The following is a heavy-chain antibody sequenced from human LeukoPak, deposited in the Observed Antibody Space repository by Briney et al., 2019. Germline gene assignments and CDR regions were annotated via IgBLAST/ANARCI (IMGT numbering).Heavy chain of an antibody. V-gene: IGHV3-48*01. CDR2: ISSSSSTI. J-gene: IGHJ4*02. CDR1: GITFSSYS. Sequence: GSLRLSCAASGITFSSYSMNWVHQAPGKGLEWVSYISSSSSTIYYADSVKGRFTISRDNAKNSLYLQMDSLRAEDTAVYYCARELASDGPSMVRGVIRYFDYWGQGTLVTVSS. D-gene: IGHD3-10*01. CDR3: ARELASDGPSMVRGVIRYFDY.